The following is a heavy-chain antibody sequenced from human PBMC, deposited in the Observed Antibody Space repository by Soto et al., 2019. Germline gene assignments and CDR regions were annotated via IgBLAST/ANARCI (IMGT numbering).Heavy chain of an antibody. J-gene: IGHJ4*02. CDR2: KPYTGSP. CDR3: ARVGLGGDS. D-gene: IGHD1-26*01. Sequence: QVQLQESGPGLVKHSEPLSLTCSVSGGSVSSGSYHWSWIRQPPGKGLEWIGFKPYTGSPDYNPSLKIRVVISIDRSMNQCALKLSSGTAADTSVYFCARVGLGGDSWGQGTLVTVSS. CDR1: GGSVSSGSYH. V-gene: IGHV4-61*01.